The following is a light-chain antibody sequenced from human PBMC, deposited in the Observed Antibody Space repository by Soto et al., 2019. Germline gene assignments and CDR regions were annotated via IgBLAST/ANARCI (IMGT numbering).Light chain of an antibody. CDR1: QSVSSY. V-gene: IGKV3-11*01. CDR3: QQRSNWREIT. Sequence: EIVLTQSPATLSLSPGERATLSCRASQSVSSYLAWYQQKPGQAPRLLIYDASNRATGIPARFSGSGSGTDFNLTISSLEPEDFAVYYCQQRSNWREITFGQGTRLEIK. CDR2: DAS. J-gene: IGKJ5*01.